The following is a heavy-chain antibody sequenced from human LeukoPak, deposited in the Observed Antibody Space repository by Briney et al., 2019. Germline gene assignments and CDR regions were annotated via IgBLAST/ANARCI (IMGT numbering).Heavy chain of an antibody. CDR2: ITTSSTYI. V-gene: IGHV3-21*04. CDR1: GFSFSDYN. CDR3: AKGSIVVLTAIHFDY. D-gene: IGHD2-21*02. Sequence: GGSLRLSCAASGFSFSDYNMNWVRQAPGKALEWVSSITTSSTYIYYGDSVKGRFTISRDNAKNSLYLQMNSLRAEDTAVYYCAKGSIVVLTAIHFDYWGQGTLVTVSS. J-gene: IGHJ4*02.